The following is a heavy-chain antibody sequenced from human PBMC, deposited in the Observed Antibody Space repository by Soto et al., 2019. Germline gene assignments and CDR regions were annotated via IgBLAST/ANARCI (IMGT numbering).Heavy chain of an antibody. CDR2: ISGSGSKT. CDR1: GFTFRSYT. CDR3: ARDPYGNGYGAFDI. J-gene: IGHJ3*02. D-gene: IGHD3-22*01. V-gene: IGHV3-23*01. Sequence: GGSLRLSCVASGFTFRSYTMSWVRQAPGKGLEWVASISGSGSKTYYADSVKGRFTFSRDNSKNMLYLEMNSLRVEDTAVYYCARDPYGNGYGAFDIWAQGTMVTVSS.